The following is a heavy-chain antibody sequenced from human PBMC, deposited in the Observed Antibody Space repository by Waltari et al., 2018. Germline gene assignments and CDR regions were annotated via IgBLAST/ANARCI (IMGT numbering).Heavy chain of an antibody. CDR1: EYTFASSY. V-gene: IGHV1-46*01. CDR2: INPGGGST. CDR3: ATDTGALWMDV. Sequence: QVQLVQSGAEVKKPGASVKISCKTSEYTFASSYVHWVRQAPGQGLEWMGIINPGGGSTSYAQRFQGRVTMTRDTSTSTVYMELSSLKSEDTAVYYCATDTGALWMDVWGQGTTVTVSS. J-gene: IGHJ6*02. D-gene: IGHD2-21*01.